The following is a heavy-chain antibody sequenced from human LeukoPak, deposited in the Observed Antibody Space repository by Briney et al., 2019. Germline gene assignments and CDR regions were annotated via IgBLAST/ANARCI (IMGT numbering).Heavy chain of an antibody. D-gene: IGHD6-19*01. Sequence: PSETLSHTCTVSGGSISSSYWSWIRQPPGKGLEWIGYIYYSGSTNSNPSLKSRVTISVDTSKNQFSLKLTSVTAADTAVYYCARGGYSSGWYVFDYWGQGPRSPSPQ. CDR3: ARGGYSSGWYVFDY. V-gene: IGHV4-59*01. J-gene: IGHJ4*02. CDR1: GGSISSSY. CDR2: IYYSGST.